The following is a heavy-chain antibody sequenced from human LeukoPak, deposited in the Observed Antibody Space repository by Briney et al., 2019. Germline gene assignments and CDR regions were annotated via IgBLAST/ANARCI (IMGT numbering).Heavy chain of an antibody. CDR3: AKGVRSGSYSYFDY. CDR1: GFTSTSYA. J-gene: IGHJ4*02. V-gene: IGHV3-23*01. Sequence: RRCLRLSCVASGFTSTSYAMSWVRQAPGKVLGWVSSISASGGHTYYADSVQGRFTISRENSKNPLYLQMNSLRAEDTAVFYCAKGVRSGSYSYFDYWGQGTLVTVSS. D-gene: IGHD3-10*01. CDR2: ISASGGHT.